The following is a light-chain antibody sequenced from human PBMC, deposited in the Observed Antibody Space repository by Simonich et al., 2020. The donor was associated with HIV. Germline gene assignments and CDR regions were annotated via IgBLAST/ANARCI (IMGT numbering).Light chain of an antibody. CDR1: SSDVGGYNY. J-gene: IGLJ2*01. CDR3: SSYTSTSIVV. CDR2: DFS. V-gene: IGLV2-14*01. Sequence: QSALTQPRSVSGSPGQSVTISCTGTSSDVGGYNYVAWYQQHPGIAPKLMIYDFSKRPSGVSRRFSGSKSGNTASLTISGLQAEDEADYYCSSYTSTSIVVFGGGTKLTVL.